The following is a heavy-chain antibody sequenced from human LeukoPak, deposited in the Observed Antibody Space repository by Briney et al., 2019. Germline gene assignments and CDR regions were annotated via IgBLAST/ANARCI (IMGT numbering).Heavy chain of an antibody. CDR2: ISSSSSYI. CDR3: ARDYRDNWNYALYYYYYYMDV. V-gene: IGHV3-21*01. CDR1: GFTFSSYS. J-gene: IGHJ6*03. D-gene: IGHD1-7*01. Sequence: GGSLRLSCAASGFTFSSYSMNWVRQAPGKGLEWVSSISSSSSYIYYADSVKGRFTISRDNAKNSLYLQMNSLRAEDTAVYYCARDYRDNWNYALYYYYYYMDVWGKGTTVTVSS.